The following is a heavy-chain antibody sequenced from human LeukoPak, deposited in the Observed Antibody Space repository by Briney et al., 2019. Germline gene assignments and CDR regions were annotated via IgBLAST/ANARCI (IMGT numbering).Heavy chain of an antibody. V-gene: IGHV4-4*02. D-gene: IGHD2-15*01. CDR2: IYHSGST. CDR3: ARVVASTSIDS. J-gene: IGHJ4*02. CDR1: GDSISSSHW. Sequence: SETLSLTCAVSGDSISSSHWRSWVRQSPGQGLEWIGEIYHSGSTNYNPSLKSRVAISLDNSSNPFSLRLTSVTAADTALYYCARVVASTSIDSWGQGTLVTVSS.